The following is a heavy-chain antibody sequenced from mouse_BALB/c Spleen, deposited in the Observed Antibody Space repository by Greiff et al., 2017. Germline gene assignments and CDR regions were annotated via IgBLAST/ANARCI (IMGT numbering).Heavy chain of an antibody. CDR1: GYTFTSYW. D-gene: IGHD2-1*01. Sequence: QVQLQQPGAELVKPGASVKMSCKASGYTFTSYWMHWVKQRPGQGLEWIGTIDPSDSYTSYNQKFKGKATLTVDTSSSTAYMQLSSLTSEDSAVYYCTREDGTTYYWGQGTTLTVSS. J-gene: IGHJ2*01. CDR3: TREDGTTYY. V-gene: IGHV1S127*01. CDR2: IDPSDSYT.